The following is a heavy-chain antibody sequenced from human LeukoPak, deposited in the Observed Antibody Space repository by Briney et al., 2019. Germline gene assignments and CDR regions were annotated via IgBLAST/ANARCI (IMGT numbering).Heavy chain of an antibody. Sequence: GGSLRLSCAASGFTFSSYWMSWVRQAPGKGLEWVANIKQDGSEKYYVDSLKGQFTISRDNAKNSLYLQMNSLRAEDTAVYYCASRQAARPWDYWGQGTLVTVSS. J-gene: IGHJ4*02. CDR3: ASRQAARPWDY. CDR1: GFTFSSYW. CDR2: IKQDGSEK. D-gene: IGHD6-6*01. V-gene: IGHV3-7*01.